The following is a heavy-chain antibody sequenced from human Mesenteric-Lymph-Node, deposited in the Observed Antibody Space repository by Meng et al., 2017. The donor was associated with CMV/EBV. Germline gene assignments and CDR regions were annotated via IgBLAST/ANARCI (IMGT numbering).Heavy chain of an antibody. Sequence: GGSLRLSCKGSGYSFTNYWIGWVRQMPGKGLEWMGIIYPGDSDTRYSPSFQGQVTISADKSISTAYLQWSSLKASDTAMYYCARPGRNYYDSSGPKGFDIWGQGTMVTVSS. J-gene: IGHJ3*02. CDR3: ARPGRNYYDSSGPKGFDI. D-gene: IGHD3-22*01. V-gene: IGHV5-51*01. CDR1: GYSFTNYW. CDR2: IYPGDSDT.